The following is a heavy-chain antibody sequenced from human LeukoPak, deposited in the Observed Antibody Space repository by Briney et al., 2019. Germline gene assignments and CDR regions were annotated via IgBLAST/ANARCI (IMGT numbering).Heavy chain of an antibody. Sequence: ASVKVSCKASVYTFTSYYIHWVRLAPGQGLEWMGIINPSGSSTHYAQKFQGRVTMTTDTSTSTVYMNLGSLRSEDTAVYYCARFAHVYSAYDYWGQGTLVTVSS. CDR3: ARFAHVYSAYDY. CDR2: INPSGSST. D-gene: IGHD5-12*01. V-gene: IGHV1-46*01. CDR1: VYTFTSYY. J-gene: IGHJ4*02.